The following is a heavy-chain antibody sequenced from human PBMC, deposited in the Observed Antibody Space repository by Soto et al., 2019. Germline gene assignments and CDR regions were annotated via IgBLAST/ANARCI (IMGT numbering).Heavy chain of an antibody. J-gene: IGHJ4*02. CDR1: GYIFSNYG. CDR3: ARDTSALLVVVNDEY. Sequence: QVQLVQSGAEVKKPGASVKVSCKTSGYIFSNYGITWVRQAPGQGLEWMGWISAYSGDTNYAQKFRGRVTMTADTSTGTAYMELSSLTSDDTAMYYCARDTSALLVVVNDEYWGQGTLVTVSS. D-gene: IGHD2-21*01. CDR2: ISAYSGDT. V-gene: IGHV1-18*01.